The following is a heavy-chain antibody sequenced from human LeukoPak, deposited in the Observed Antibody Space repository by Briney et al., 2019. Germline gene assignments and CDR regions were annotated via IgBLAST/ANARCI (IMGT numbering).Heavy chain of an antibody. CDR2: IYYSGST. CDR1: GGSISSSSYY. CDR3: ARWIVVVPAADY. D-gene: IGHD2-2*01. V-gene: IGHV4-39*01. J-gene: IGHJ4*02. Sequence: PSETLSLTCTVSGGSISSSSYYWGWIRQPPGKGLEWIGSIYYSGSTYYNPSLKSRVTISVDTSKNQFSLKLSSVTAADTAVYYCARWIVVVPAADYWGQGTLVTVSS.